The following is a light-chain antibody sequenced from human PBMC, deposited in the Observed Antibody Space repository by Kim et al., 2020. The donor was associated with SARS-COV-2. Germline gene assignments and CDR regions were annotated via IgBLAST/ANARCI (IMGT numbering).Light chain of an antibody. CDR2: GAS. J-gene: IGKJ1*01. CDR1: QSVSSN. V-gene: IGKV3-15*01. Sequence: ETVMTQSPATLSVSPGERATLSCRASQSVSSNLAWYQQKPGQSPRLLIFGASTRATGIPARFSGSGSGTEFTLTISSLQSEDFAVYYCQQYNNWTKTFGPGTKVEIK. CDR3: QQYNNWTKT.